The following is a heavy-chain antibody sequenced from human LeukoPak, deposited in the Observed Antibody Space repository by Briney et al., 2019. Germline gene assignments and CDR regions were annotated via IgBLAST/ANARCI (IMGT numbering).Heavy chain of an antibody. CDR2: IYYSGST. CDR1: GGSISSSSYY. D-gene: IGHD3-9*01. Sequence: SETLSLTCTVSGGSISSSSYYWGWIHQPPGKGLEWIGSIYYSGSTYYNPSLKSRVTISVDTSKNQFSLKLSSVTAADTAVYYCARRPGDDILTGYPDYWGQGTLVTVSS. CDR3: ARRPGDDILTGYPDY. V-gene: IGHV4-39*01. J-gene: IGHJ4*02.